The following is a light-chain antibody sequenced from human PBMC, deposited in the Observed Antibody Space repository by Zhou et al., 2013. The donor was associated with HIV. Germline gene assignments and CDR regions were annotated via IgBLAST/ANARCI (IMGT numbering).Light chain of an antibody. CDR3: QQYGRSPLT. V-gene: IGKV3-20*01. J-gene: IGKJ4*01. Sequence: EIVLTQSPGTLSLSPGEKVTLSCRASQNVSSSYLAWYQQKPGQAPRLLIYGASSRATGIPDRFSGSGSGTDFTLTISRLEPEDFAVYYCQQYGRSPLTFGGGTKVEIK. CDR2: GAS. CDR1: QNVSSSY.